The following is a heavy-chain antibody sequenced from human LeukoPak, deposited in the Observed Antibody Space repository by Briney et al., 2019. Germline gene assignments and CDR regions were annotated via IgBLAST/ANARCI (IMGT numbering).Heavy chain of an antibody. Sequence: GGSLRLSCAASGFTFSSYGMNWVRQAPGKGLEWVSSISSSSSDIYYADSLKGRFTISRDNAKKSLYLQMNSLRAEDTAVYYCARDDNCGSGSYPHWGQGTLVTVSS. D-gene: IGHD3-10*01. CDR2: ISSSSSDI. CDR3: ARDDNCGSGSYPH. CDR1: GFTFSSYG. V-gene: IGHV3-21*01. J-gene: IGHJ4*02.